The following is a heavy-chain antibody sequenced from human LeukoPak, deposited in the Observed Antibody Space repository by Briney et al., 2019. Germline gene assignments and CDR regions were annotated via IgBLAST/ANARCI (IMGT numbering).Heavy chain of an antibody. CDR3: AAAHRASHRFDY. CDR1: RGSISGGVYC. CDR2: IYQSGST. J-gene: IGHJ4*02. V-gene: IGHV4-30-2*01. D-gene: IGHD6-6*01. Sequence: PSQTLSLMCVLSRGSISGGVYCSSSIRQPPGKGLEWLGYIYQSGSTYYNPSLKSRVTISLDMSKNQFSLKLTAVTAADTAVYSWAAAHRASHRFDYWGQGSQVSVSS.